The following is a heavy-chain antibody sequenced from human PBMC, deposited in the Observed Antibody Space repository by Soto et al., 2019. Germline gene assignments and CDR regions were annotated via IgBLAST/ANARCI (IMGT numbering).Heavy chain of an antibody. CDR3: ATRMGSGHFDY. CDR1: GYTLTELS. CDR2: FDPEDGET. Sequence: QVQLVQSGAEVKKPGASVKVSCKVSGYTLTELSMHWVRQSPVKGPEWMGGFDPEDGETIYPQKFQGRVTMTEDTSTDTAYMELRRLRSADTAVYYWATRMGSGHFDYLGQATLVTVSS. D-gene: IGHD6-19*01. J-gene: IGHJ4*02. V-gene: IGHV1-24*01.